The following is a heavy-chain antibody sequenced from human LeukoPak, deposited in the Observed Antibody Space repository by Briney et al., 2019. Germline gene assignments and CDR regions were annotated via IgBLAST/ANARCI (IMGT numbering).Heavy chain of an antibody. CDR1: GGSISSYY. J-gene: IGHJ4*02. V-gene: IGHV4-59*01. D-gene: IGHD1-1*01. CDR2: PYHRGST. Sequence: SETLSLTCTVSGGSISSYYWGWIRQSPGKGLEWIGWPYHRGSTSYNPSLESRVAISVDTSKNQFSLKLSSVTAADTAVYYCARDRVLGYWGQGTLVIVSS. CDR3: ARDRVLGY.